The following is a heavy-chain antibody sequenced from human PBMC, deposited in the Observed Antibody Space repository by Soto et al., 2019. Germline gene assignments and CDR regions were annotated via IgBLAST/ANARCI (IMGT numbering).Heavy chain of an antibody. CDR2: ISAYNGNT. V-gene: IGHV1-18*01. CDR1: GYTFTSYG. D-gene: IGHD2-2*01. J-gene: IGHJ4*02. Sequence: ASVKVSCKASGYTFTSYGISWVRQAPGQGLEWMGWISAYNGNTNYAQKLQGRVTMTTDTSTSTAYMELRSLRSDDTAVYYCARDDEYQDSNRIWNYWGQGTLVTVSS. CDR3: ARDDEYQDSNRIWNY.